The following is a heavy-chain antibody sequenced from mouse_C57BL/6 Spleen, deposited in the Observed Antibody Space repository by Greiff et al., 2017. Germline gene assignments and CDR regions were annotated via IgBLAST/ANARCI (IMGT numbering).Heavy chain of an antibody. CDR1: GFTFISSW. CDR3: ARENRSSSWFAY. D-gene: IGHD1-1*01. V-gene: IGHV1-52*01. Sequence: VQLLQSGADLVRPGSSLKLSCTASGFTFISSWMYWVNQTPIQGLEWIGNIDPSDSDTHYNQNFKDKVTLTVDKSYSTAYLQLSSLTSEDSAVYYCARENRSSSWFAYWGQGTLVTVSA. CDR2: IDPSDSDT. J-gene: IGHJ3*01.